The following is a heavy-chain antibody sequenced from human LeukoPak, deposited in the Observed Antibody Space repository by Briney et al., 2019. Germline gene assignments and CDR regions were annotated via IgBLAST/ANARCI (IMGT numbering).Heavy chain of an antibody. V-gene: IGHV1-18*01. J-gene: IGHJ6*02. D-gene: IGHD3-10*01. CDR3: ARDCYYYGSGNYYYGMDV. CDR2: ISAYNGNT. CDR1: GYTFTSYG. Sequence: GASVKVSCKASGYTFTSYGISWVRQAPGQGLEWMGWISAYNGNTNYAQKLQGRVTMTTDTSTSTAYMELRSLRSDDTAVYYCARDCYYYGSGNYYYGMDVWGQGTTVTVSS.